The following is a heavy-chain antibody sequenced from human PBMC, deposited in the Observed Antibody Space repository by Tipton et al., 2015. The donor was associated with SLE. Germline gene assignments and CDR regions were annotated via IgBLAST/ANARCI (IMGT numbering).Heavy chain of an antibody. V-gene: IGHV4-34*01. CDR2: INHSGST. D-gene: IGHD1-1*01. Sequence: TLSLTCAVYGGSFSGYYWSWIRQPPGKGLEWIGEINHSGSTNYNPSLKSRVTISVDTSKNQFSLKPSSVTAADTAVYYCARGQTGPAGYFDYWGQGTLVTVSS. J-gene: IGHJ4*02. CDR3: ARGQTGPAGYFDY. CDR1: GGSFSGYY.